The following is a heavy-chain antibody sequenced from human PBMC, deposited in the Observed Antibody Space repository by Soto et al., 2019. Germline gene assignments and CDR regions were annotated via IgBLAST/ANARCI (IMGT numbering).Heavy chain of an antibody. Sequence: SETLSLTCTVSGGSISSGDYYWSWIRQPPGKGLEYIGYIYYSGSTYYNPSLKSRVAMSIDMSKNQFSLMLNSVTDADTAVYYCARVPFYDSSGRSYYFDYWGQGTLVTVSS. CDR3: ARVPFYDSSGRSYYFDY. D-gene: IGHD3-22*01. CDR1: GGSISSGDYY. V-gene: IGHV4-30-4*01. CDR2: IYYSGST. J-gene: IGHJ4*02.